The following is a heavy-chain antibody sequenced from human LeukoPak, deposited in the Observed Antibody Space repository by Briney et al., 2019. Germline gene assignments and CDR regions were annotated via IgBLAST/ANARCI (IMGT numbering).Heavy chain of an antibody. V-gene: IGHV3-23*01. CDR1: GFTLSTNA. J-gene: IGHJ4*02. Sequence: GGSLRLSCLTSGFTLSTNAMSWVRQAPGKGLEWISGISGSGASTYYADSVKGRFTVSRDSSKNTMYLQMNSLRAEDSALYYCARDLNYWGQGTLVTVSS. CDR3: ARDLNY. CDR2: ISGSGAST.